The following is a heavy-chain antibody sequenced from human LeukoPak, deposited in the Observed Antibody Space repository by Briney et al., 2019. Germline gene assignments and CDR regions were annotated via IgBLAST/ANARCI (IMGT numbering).Heavy chain of an antibody. Sequence: ASVKVSCKASGYTSTSYGISWVRQAPGQGLEWMGWISAYNGNTNYAQKLQGRVTMTTDTSTSTAYMELRSLRSEDTAVYYCARDGTPLRATNYYYYGMDVWGQGTTVTVSS. CDR2: ISAYNGNT. J-gene: IGHJ6*02. CDR3: ARDGTPLRATNYYYYGMDV. V-gene: IGHV1-18*04. D-gene: IGHD1-14*01. CDR1: GYTSTSYG.